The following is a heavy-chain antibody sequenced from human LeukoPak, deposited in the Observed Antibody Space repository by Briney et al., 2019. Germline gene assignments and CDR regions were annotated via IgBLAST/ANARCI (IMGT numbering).Heavy chain of an antibody. D-gene: IGHD5-24*01. J-gene: IGHJ4*02. CDR3: ARHSWLHGYFDY. CDR1: SGPFYSYY. V-gene: IGHV4-59*08. CDR2: HYDSGST. Sequence: SETLSLTCTVSSGPFYSYYWSWIRQTPGKGLEGIGYHYDSGSTHYNPSLKSRVTISLDTSKDQFSLNLSSVTAADTAVYYCARHSWLHGYFDYWGQGTLVTVSS.